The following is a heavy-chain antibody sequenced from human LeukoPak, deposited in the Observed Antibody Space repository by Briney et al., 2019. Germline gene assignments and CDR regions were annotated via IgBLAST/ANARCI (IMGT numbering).Heavy chain of an antibody. V-gene: IGHV3-30*03. CDR1: GFTFSDYY. J-gene: IGHJ3*01. CDR2: ISYDGSNK. Sequence: GGSLRLSCAASGFTFSDYYMSWIRQAPGKGLEWVAVISYDGSNKYYADSVKGRFTISRDNSKNTLCLQMNSLRAEDTAVYYCARDPVDTAIPKVPLFWGQGTMVTVSS. D-gene: IGHD5-18*01. CDR3: ARDPVDTAIPKVPLF.